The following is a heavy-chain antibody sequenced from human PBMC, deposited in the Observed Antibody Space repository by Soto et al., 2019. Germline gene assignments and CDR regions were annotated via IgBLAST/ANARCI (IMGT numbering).Heavy chain of an antibody. V-gene: IGHV3-73*01. J-gene: IGHJ5*02. D-gene: IGHD4-17*01. CDR2: IKSKTNNYAT. Sequence: DVQLVESGGGLVQPGGSLKLSCAASGFTFSGSDIHWVRQASGKGLEWVGRIKSKTNNYATAYAASVKGRFTVSRDDLENTGYWQTISLQTEDTAMSHCLCREAYADPLRFDPWGQGTLVTVSS. CDR3: LCREAYADPLRFDP. CDR1: GFTFSGSD.